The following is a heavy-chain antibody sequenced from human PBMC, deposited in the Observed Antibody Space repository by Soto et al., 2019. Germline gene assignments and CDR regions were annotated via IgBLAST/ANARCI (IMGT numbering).Heavy chain of an antibody. CDR3: AMDSSSLRTFDY. CDR1: GGSISSYY. J-gene: IGHJ4*02. V-gene: IGHV4-59*01. Sequence: SDTLSLTCTVSGGSISSYYWSWIRQPPGKGLEWIGYIYYSGSTNYNPSLKSRVTISVDTSKNQFSLKLSSVTAADTAVYYCAMDSSSLRTFDYWGQGTLVNVSS. CDR2: IYYSGST. D-gene: IGHD6-13*01.